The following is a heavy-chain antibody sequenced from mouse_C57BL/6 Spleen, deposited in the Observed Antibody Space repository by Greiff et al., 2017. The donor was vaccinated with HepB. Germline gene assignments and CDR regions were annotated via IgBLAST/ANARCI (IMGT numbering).Heavy chain of an antibody. CDR1: GFTFSSYA. CDR3: ARDEAREFFDY. Sequence: EVQLVESGGGLVKPGGSLKLSCAASGFTFSSYAMSWVRQTPEKRLEWVATISDGGSYTYYPDNVKGRFTISRDNAKNNLYLQMSHLKSEDTAMYYCARDEAREFFDYWGQGTTLTVSS. CDR2: ISDGGSYT. J-gene: IGHJ2*01. V-gene: IGHV5-4*01.